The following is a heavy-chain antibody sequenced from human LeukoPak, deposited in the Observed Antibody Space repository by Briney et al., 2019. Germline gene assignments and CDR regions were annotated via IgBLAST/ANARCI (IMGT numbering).Heavy chain of an antibody. CDR1: GFMFNAYA. CDR2: ISDSGGST. D-gene: IGHD3-16*01. J-gene: IGHJ3*01. V-gene: IGHV3-23*01. Sequence: GGSLRLSCVGSGFMFNAYAMSWVRQAPGKGLEWVSAISDSGGSTHYADSVKGRFTFSRDNFKKTLYLQMNGLRAEDTAVYYCAKGKINHDGAFDLWGQGTMVIVSS. CDR3: AKGKINHDGAFDL.